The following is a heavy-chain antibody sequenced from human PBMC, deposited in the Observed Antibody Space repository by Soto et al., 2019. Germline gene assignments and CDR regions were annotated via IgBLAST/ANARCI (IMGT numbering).Heavy chain of an antibody. V-gene: IGHV4-59*08. CDR2: IYYSGST. Sequence: SETLSLTCTVSGGSISSYYWSWIRQPPGKGLEWIGHIYYSGSTNYNPSLKSRVTISVDTSKNQFSLKLSSVTAADTAVYYCARQSCSSTSCYSWVSWFDPWGQGTLVTVSS. CDR3: ARQSCSSTSCYSWVSWFDP. D-gene: IGHD2-2*01. CDR1: GGSISSYY. J-gene: IGHJ5*02.